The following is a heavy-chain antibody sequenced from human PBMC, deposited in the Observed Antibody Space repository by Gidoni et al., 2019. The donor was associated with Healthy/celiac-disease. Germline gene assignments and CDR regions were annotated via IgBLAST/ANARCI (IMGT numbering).Heavy chain of an antibody. CDR3: ARDYDYDYIWGSYRPDVFDY. Sequence: EVQLVESGGGLVQPGGSLRLSCAASGFPFSSYSMNWVRQAPGKGLEWVSYISSSSSTIYYADSVKGRFTISRDNAKNSLYLQMNSLRAEDTAVYYCARDYDYDYIWGSYRPDVFDYWGQGTLVTVSS. V-gene: IGHV3-48*01. CDR2: ISSSSSTI. D-gene: IGHD3-16*02. J-gene: IGHJ4*02. CDR1: GFPFSSYS.